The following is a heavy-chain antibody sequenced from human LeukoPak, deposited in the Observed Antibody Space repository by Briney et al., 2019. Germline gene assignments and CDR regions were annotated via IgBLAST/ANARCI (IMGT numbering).Heavy chain of an antibody. D-gene: IGHD6-19*01. CDR2: ISYDGSNK. CDR1: GFTFSRYL. Sequence: GSLRLSCAASGFTFSRYLMHWVRQSPGKGVEGVAVISYDGSNKYYADSVKGRFTISRGNSKNTLYLQMNSLRAEDTAVYYCARDLTTYSSGWYSPPDYWGQGTLVTVSS. V-gene: IGHV3-30*04. J-gene: IGHJ4*02. CDR3: ARDLTTYSSGWYSPPDY.